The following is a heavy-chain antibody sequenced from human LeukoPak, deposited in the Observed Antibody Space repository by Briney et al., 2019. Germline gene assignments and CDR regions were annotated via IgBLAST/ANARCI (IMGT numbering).Heavy chain of an antibody. CDR1: GFTFSSYA. CDR3: ARARTTVANFDY. Sequence: GRSLRLSCAASGFTFSSYAMHWVRQAPGKGLEWVAVISCDGSNKYYADSVKGRFTISRDNSKNTLYLQMNSLRAEDTAVYYCARARTTVANFDYWGQGTLVTVSS. V-gene: IGHV3-30-3*01. D-gene: IGHD4-23*01. CDR2: ISCDGSNK. J-gene: IGHJ4*02.